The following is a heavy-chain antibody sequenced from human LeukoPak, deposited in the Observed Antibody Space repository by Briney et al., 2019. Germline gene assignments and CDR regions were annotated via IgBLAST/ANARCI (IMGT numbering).Heavy chain of an antibody. CDR2: INPNSGGT. CDR3: ARARWQLVPYFDS. D-gene: IGHD6-6*01. CDR1: GYTFTDYY. Sequence: GASVKVSCKASGYTFTDYYMHWVRQAPGQGLAWMVWINPNSGGTNFAQKFQGRVAMTRDTSISTAYLELGSLRSDDTAVYFCARARWQLVPYFDSWGQGTLVTVSP. J-gene: IGHJ4*02. V-gene: IGHV1-2*02.